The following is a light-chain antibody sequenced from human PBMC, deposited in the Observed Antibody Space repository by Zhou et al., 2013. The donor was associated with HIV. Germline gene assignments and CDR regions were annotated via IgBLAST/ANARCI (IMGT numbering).Light chain of an antibody. J-gene: IGKJ3*01. Sequence: EVVMTQSPASLSVSPGERVTLSCRASQNIDSGLAWYQQKPGRPPRLLMYGASTRATGFPARFSGSQSGTDFTLIIDNVQSEDFGVYYCQQGHIWPFTFGPGTRVD. V-gene: IGKV3-15*01. CDR1: QNIDSG. CDR2: GAS. CDR3: QQGHIWPFT.